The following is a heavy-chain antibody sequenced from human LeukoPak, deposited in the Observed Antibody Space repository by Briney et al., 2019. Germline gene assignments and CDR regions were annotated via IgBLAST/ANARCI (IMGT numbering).Heavy chain of an antibody. J-gene: IGHJ4*02. CDR1: GFTFNNAW. Sequence: GGSLRLSCAASGFTFNNAWMSWVRQAPGKGLEWVGRIKSKTDGGTTDYAAPVKGRFTISRDDSKNTLYLQMNSLKTEDTAVCYCTTRIMRDYGDYVTFDYWGQGTLVTVSS. D-gene: IGHD4-17*01. CDR3: TTRIMRDYGDYVTFDY. V-gene: IGHV3-15*01. CDR2: IKSKTDGGTT.